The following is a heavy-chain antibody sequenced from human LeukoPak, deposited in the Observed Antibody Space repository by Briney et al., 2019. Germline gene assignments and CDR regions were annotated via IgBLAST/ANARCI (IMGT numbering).Heavy chain of an antibody. J-gene: IGHJ4*02. CDR1: GGSISSSSYY. V-gene: IGHV4-39*01. CDR3: ARGRDYGGNRYYFDY. CDR2: IYYSGST. Sequence: SETLSLTCTVSGGSISSSSYYWGWIRQPPGKGLEWIGSIYYSGSTYYNPSLKSRVTISVGASKNQFSLKLSSVTAADTAVYYCARGRDYGGNRYYFDYWGQGTLVTVSS. D-gene: IGHD4-23*01.